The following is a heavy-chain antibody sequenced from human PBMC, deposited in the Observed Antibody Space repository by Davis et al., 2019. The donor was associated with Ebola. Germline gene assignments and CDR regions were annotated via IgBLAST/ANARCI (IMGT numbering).Heavy chain of an antibody. D-gene: IGHD5-18*01. J-gene: IGHJ6*02. Sequence: GGSLRLSCAASGLTFSIYAMSWVRQGPGNTLEWISSISGSGDTTKYAESVKGRFTISRHNSKNTLYLQMNSLRAEDTAVYYCARDQGYSYGNDFYYYGMDVWGQGTTVTASS. V-gene: IGHV3-23*01. CDR2: ISGSGDTT. CDR3: ARDQGYSYGNDFYYYGMDV. CDR1: GLTFSIYA.